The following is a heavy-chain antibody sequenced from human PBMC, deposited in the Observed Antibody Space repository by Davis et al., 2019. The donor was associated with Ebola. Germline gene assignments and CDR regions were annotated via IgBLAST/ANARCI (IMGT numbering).Heavy chain of an antibody. Sequence: GESLKISCAASGFTFSDYYLSWNRQAPGKGLELVSYISSSSSYTNYADPVKGRFTISRDNAKNSLYRQMNSLRAEDTGLYYCAKGGRILVTTRDYFDYWGQGTLVTVSS. CDR3: AKGGRILVTTRDYFDY. CDR2: ISSSSSYT. V-gene: IGHV3-11*05. D-gene: IGHD4-17*01. CDR1: GFTFSDYY. J-gene: IGHJ4*02.